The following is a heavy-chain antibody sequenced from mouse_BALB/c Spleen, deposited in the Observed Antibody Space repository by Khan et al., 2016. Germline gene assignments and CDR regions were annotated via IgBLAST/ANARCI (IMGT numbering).Heavy chain of an antibody. Sequence: LVKTGASVKISCKASGYSFTGYYMHWVKQSHGKSLEWIGYISCYNGATSYNQKFKGKATFTVDTSSSTAYMQFNSLTSEDSAVCYCAREAYTRGGGFEYWGQGTLVTVSA. CDR3: AREAYTRGGGFEY. CDR1: GYSFTGYY. D-gene: IGHD3-3*01. CDR2: ISCYNGAT. J-gene: IGHJ3*01. V-gene: IGHV1S34*01.